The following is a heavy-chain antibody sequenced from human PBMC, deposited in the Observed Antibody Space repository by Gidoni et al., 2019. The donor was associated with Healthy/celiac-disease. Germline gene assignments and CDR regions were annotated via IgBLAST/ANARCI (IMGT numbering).Heavy chain of an antibody. CDR2: IYYRGST. V-gene: IGHV4-39*01. CDR3: ARRNRDGVVKGSWFDP. Sequence: QLQLQESGPGLVKPSETLSLTCPVSGGPISSSSYYWGGIRQPPGKGLEWIGSIYYRGSTYNNPSLKSRVTISLDTSKNQFSLKLSSVTAADTAVYYCARRNRDGVVKGSWFDPWGQGTLVTVSS. J-gene: IGHJ5*02. D-gene: IGHD3-3*01. CDR1: GGPISSSSYY.